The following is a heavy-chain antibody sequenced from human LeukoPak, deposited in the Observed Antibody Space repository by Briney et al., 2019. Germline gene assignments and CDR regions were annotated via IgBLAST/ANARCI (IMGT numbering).Heavy chain of an antibody. V-gene: IGHV5-51*01. Sequence: GESLKISCKGSGYSFTNNWIGWVRQMPGKGLEWMGIIYPGDSDTRYSPSFQGQVTISADKSISAAYLQWSSLKAPDTALYYCARLGDSGTYVDCWGQGTLVTVSS. J-gene: IGHJ4*02. D-gene: IGHD1-26*01. CDR1: GYSFTNNW. CDR3: ARLGDSGTYVDC. CDR2: IYPGDSDT.